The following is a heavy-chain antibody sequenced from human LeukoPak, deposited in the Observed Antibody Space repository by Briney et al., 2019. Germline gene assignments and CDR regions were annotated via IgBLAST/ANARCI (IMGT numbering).Heavy chain of an antibody. CDR1: GFTFSSYR. Sequence: GGSLRLSCAAFGFTFSSYRMHWVRQAPGKGLVWVSRINSDGSSRHYADSVKGRFTITRDNAKNTLYLQMNSLRADHTAVYYCPRVEKKLIVGPTNHWFDPWGQGTLVTVSS. CDR3: PRVEKKLIVGPTNHWFDP. D-gene: IGHD1-26*01. V-gene: IGHV3-74*01. J-gene: IGHJ5*02. CDR2: INSDGSSR.